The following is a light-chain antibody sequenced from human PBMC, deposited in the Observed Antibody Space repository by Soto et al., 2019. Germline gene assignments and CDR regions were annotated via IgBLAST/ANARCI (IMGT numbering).Light chain of an antibody. CDR2: GAS. V-gene: IGKV3-20*01. CDR1: QSVSSSF. CDR3: QQYDSSPRT. Sequence: EIVLTQSPGTLSLSPGERATLSCRANQSVSSSFLAWYQQKPGQAPRLLIYGASSRATGIPDRFSGSGSGTDFTLTISRLEPEDFAVYYCQQYDSSPRTFGPGTKVDIK. J-gene: IGKJ3*01.